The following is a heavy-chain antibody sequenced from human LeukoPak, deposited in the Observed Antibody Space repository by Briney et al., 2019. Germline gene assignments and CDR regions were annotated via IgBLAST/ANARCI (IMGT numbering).Heavy chain of an antibody. CDR1: GFTFSNYW. J-gene: IGHJ4*02. CDR2: INTDGSST. V-gene: IGHV3-74*01. D-gene: IGHD3-22*01. CDR3: ARTARSGYSFSTYYYDSSGYQFDY. Sequence: GGSLRLSCAASGFTFSNYWMHWVRQAPGKGLVWVSRINTDGSSTSYADSVKGRFTTSRDNAKNTLYLQMNSLRAEDTAVYYCARTARSGYSFSTYYYDSSGYQFDYWGQGTLVTVSS.